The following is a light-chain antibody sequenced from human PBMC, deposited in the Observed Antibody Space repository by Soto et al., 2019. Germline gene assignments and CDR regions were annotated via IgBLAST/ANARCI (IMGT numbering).Light chain of an antibody. Sequence: QSVLTQPRSVSGSPGQSVTISCTGTSSDVGGYNYVSWYQQHPGKAPKLMIYDVVKRPSGVPDRFSGSKSGNTASLTISGLQAEDEAEYYCCSYAGSDTLVFGGGTKLTVL. CDR1: SSDVGGYNY. V-gene: IGLV2-11*01. CDR2: DVV. CDR3: CSYAGSDTLV. J-gene: IGLJ3*02.